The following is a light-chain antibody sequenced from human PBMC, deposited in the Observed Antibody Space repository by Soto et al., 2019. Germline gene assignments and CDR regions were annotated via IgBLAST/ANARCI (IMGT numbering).Light chain of an antibody. V-gene: IGKV3-20*01. CDR2: GAS. CDR3: QQFGSSPMFT. Sequence: EIVLTQSPGTLSLSPGDRATLSCRASQSVSSSYLAWYQQKPGQAPRLLIFGASSRATGVPDRFSGSGSATDFTLTISRLEPEDFAFYYCQQFGSSPMFTFCQGTKLEI. CDR1: QSVSSSY. J-gene: IGKJ2*01.